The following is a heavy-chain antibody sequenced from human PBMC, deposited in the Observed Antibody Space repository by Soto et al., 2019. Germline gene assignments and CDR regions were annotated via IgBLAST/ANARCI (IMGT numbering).Heavy chain of an antibody. J-gene: IGHJ3*01. V-gene: IGHV1-24*01. Sequence: RASVKVSCKVSGYTLPELPIHWVRQTPGKGLEWMGAIDPDIGEPIYAQNFQARLTMTEDTSTNTGYMELSGLKSDDTAVYFCAGPVHVEPFDLWGKGTMVTVSS. CDR1: GYTLPELP. CDR3: AGPVHVEPFDL. D-gene: IGHD1-1*01. CDR2: IDPDIGEP.